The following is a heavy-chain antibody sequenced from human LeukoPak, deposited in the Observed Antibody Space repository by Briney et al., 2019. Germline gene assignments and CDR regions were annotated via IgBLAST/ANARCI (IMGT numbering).Heavy chain of an antibody. CDR2: INPNSGGT. Sequence: ASVKVSCKASGYTFTGYYMHWVRQAPGQGLEWMRWINPNSGGTNYAQKFQGRVTMTRDTSISTAYMELSRLRSDDTAVYYCARVGYCSSTSCYGPAGAFDIWGQGTMVTVSS. CDR3: ARVGYCSSTSCYGPAGAFDI. J-gene: IGHJ3*02. D-gene: IGHD2-2*01. CDR1: GYTFTGYY. V-gene: IGHV1-2*02.